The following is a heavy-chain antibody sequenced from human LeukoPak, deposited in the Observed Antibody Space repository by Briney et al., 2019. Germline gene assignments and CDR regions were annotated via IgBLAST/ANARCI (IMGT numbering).Heavy chain of an antibody. CDR1: GGSISRYY. CDR3: ASDYDSSGYYFI. Sequence: SETLSLTCTVSGGSISRYYWSWIRQPPGKGLEWIGHSYYSGSANYNPSLKSRVTISVDTSKNQFSLKLSSVTAADTAVYYCASDYDSSGYYFIWGQGTLVTVSS. D-gene: IGHD3-22*01. J-gene: IGHJ4*02. V-gene: IGHV4-59*08. CDR2: SYYSGSA.